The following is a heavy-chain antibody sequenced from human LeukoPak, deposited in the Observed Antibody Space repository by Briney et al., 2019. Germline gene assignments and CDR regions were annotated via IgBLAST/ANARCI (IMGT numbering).Heavy chain of an antibody. Sequence: GGSLRLSCAASGFTFNTYGMHWVRQAPGKGLEWVAFIRNDGSNECYADSVKGRFTISRDNSKNTLYLQMNSLRAEDTAVYYCAMRGSSWYVEDYWGQGTLVTVSS. V-gene: IGHV3-30*02. CDR1: GFTFNTYG. CDR2: IRNDGSNE. D-gene: IGHD6-13*01. J-gene: IGHJ4*02. CDR3: AMRGSSWYVEDY.